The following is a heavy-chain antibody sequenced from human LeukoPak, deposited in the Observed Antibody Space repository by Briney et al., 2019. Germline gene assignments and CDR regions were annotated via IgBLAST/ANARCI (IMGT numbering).Heavy chain of an antibody. Sequence: ASVKVSYKAFGYTFTSNYMHWVRQAPGQGLEWMGLINPSGSSTLYAQKFQGRVTMTRDMSTTTDYMELSSLRSEDTAVYYCARDNSVGDIAWWFDPWGQGTLVTVSP. CDR3: ARDNSVGDIAWWFDP. CDR2: INPSGSST. D-gene: IGHD3-16*02. J-gene: IGHJ5*02. CDR1: GYTFTSNY. V-gene: IGHV1-46*01.